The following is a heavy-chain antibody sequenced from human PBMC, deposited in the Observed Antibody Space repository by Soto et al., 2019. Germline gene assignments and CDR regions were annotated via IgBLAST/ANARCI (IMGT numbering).Heavy chain of an antibody. V-gene: IGHV3-23*01. D-gene: IGHD2-8*01. CDR2: ISGSGGST. J-gene: IGHJ4*02. Sequence: HPGGSLRLSCAASGFTFSTYAMSWVRQAPGKGLEWVSAISGSGGSTYYADSVKGRFTISRDNSKNTLYLQMNSLRAEDTAVYSCAKGSYCTNGICYNYWGQGTLVTVSS. CDR1: GFTFSTYA. CDR3: AKGSYCTNGICYNY.